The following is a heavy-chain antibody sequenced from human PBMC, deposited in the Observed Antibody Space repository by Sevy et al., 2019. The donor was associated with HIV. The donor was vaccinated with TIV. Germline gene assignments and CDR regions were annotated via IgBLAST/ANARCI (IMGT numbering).Heavy chain of an antibody. Sequence: GGSLRLSCVVSGFTFSSYAMSWVRQAPGKGLEWVSAISDRDDTTYYADSVKGRFTISRDNSQNTLDLQMNNLRVEDTAVYYCAKADALLWFGELLSYFDYWGQGTLVTVSS. D-gene: IGHD3-10*01. CDR1: GFTFSSYA. CDR2: ISDRDDTT. CDR3: AKADALLWFGELLSYFDY. V-gene: IGHV3-23*01. J-gene: IGHJ4*02.